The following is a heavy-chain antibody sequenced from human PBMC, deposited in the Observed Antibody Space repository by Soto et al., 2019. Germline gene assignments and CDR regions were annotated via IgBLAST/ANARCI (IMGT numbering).Heavy chain of an antibody. CDR2: ISAYYGNT. CDR3: ARVFTPYDSSGYYSHWYYYYYGMDV. Sequence: ASVKVSCKASGYTFTSYGISWVRQDPGQGLEWMGWISAYYGNTNYAQKLQGRVTMTTDTSTSTAYMELRSLRSDDTAVYYCARVFTPYDSSGYYSHWYYYYYGMDVWGQGTTVTVSS. D-gene: IGHD3-22*01. V-gene: IGHV1-18*01. CDR1: GYTFTSYG. J-gene: IGHJ6*02.